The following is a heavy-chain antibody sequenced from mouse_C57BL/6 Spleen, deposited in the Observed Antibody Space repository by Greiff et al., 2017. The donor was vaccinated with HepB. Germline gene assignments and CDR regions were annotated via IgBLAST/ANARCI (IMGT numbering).Heavy chain of an antibody. V-gene: IGHV1-53*01. CDR1: GYTFTSYW. CDR2: INPSNGGT. J-gene: IGHJ3*01. Sequence: QVQLQQPGPELVKPGASVKLSCKASGYTFTSYWMHWVKQRPGQGLEWIGNINPSNGGTNYNEKFKSKATLTVDKSSSTAYMQLSSLTSEDSAVYYCARGGYYYGSSYDSFAYWGQGTLVTVSA. CDR3: ARGGYYYGSSYDSFAY. D-gene: IGHD1-1*01.